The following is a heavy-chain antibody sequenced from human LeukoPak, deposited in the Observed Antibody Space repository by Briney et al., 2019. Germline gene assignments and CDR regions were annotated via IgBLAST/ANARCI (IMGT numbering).Heavy chain of an antibody. V-gene: IGHV3-64*01. J-gene: IGHJ4*02. CDR3: ARDQGLRYFDWTYLDY. Sequence: GGSLRLPCAASGFTFSSYAMHWVRRAPGKGLEYVSAISSNGGSTYYANSVKGRFTISRDNSKNTLYLQMGSLRAEDMAVYYCARDQGLRYFDWTYLDYWGQGTLVTVSS. CDR1: GFTFSSYA. D-gene: IGHD3-9*01. CDR2: ISSNGGST.